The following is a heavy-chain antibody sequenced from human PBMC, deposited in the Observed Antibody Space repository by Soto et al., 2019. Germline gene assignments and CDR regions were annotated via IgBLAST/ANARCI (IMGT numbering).Heavy chain of an antibody. Sequence: QVQLVQSGAEVKKPESSVKVSCKAPGGTFSTYAISWVRQAPGQGLEWMGGIIPMFGTANYAQRFQDRVTITADESTNTVYMELSSLRSEDTAVYFCASGIPQWLRRINSGYSGWGQGTLVTVSS. CDR3: ASGIPQWLRRINSGYSG. J-gene: IGHJ4*02. V-gene: IGHV1-69*12. D-gene: IGHD5-12*01. CDR2: IIPMFGTA. CDR1: GGTFSTYA.